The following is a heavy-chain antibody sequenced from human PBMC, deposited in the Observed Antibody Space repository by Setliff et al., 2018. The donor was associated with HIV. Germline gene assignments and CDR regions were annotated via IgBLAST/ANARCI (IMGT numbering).Heavy chain of an antibody. V-gene: IGHV1-8*03. J-gene: IGHJ3*02. CDR3: AREGTPVYYYDRSENAFDI. Sequence: ASVKVSCKASGYTFTSYDINWVRQATGQGLEWMAWMNPNSGNTGYTQKFQGRVTITRDTSAYTAYMELSSLRSEDTAVYYCAREGTPVYYYDRSENAFDIWGQGTMVTVSS. D-gene: IGHD3-22*01. CDR2: MNPNSGNT. CDR1: GYTFTSYD.